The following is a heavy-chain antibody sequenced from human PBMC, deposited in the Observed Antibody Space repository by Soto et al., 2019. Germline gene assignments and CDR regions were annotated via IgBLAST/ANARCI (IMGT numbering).Heavy chain of an antibody. CDR1: GGTFSSYA. Sequence: QVQLVQSGAEVKKPGSSVKVSCKASGGTFSSYAISWVRQAPGQGLEWMGGIIAIFGTANYAQKFQGRVTITADESTSTAYMELSSLRSEDTAVYYCARNGFAAMAKYNWFDPWGQGTLVTVSS. CDR2: IIAIFGTA. CDR3: ARNGFAAMAKYNWFDP. D-gene: IGHD5-18*01. V-gene: IGHV1-69*01. J-gene: IGHJ5*02.